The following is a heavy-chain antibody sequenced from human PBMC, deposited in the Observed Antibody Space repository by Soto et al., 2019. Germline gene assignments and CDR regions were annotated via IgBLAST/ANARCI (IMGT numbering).Heavy chain of an antibody. Sequence: QVQLVQSGAEVKKPGSSVKVSCKASVVTFSSYPISWVRQAPGQGLEWMGGIIPIFGTANYAKKFQGRVTITADESASTAYMELSSLRSEDTAVYYCAGGDGYTPAHYYYYGMDVWGQGPTVTVSS. CDR3: AGGDGYTPAHYYYYGMDV. D-gene: IGHD5-12*01. V-gene: IGHV1-69*01. J-gene: IGHJ6*02. CDR2: IIPIFGTA. CDR1: VVTFSSYP.